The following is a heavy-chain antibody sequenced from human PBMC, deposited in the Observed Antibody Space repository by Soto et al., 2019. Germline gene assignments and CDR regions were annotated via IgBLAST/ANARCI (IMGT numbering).Heavy chain of an antibody. CDR2: IIPILGIA. V-gene: IGHV1-69*08. CDR3: ARDRLYYYDSN. CDR1: GGTFSSYT. J-gene: IGHJ4*02. D-gene: IGHD3-22*01. Sequence: QVQLVQSGAEVKKPGSSVMVSCKASGGTFSSYTISWVRQAPGQGLEWMGRIIPILGIANYAQKFQGRVTITADKSTSTAYMELSRLRSEDTAVYYCARDRLYYYDSNWGQGTLGTVSS.